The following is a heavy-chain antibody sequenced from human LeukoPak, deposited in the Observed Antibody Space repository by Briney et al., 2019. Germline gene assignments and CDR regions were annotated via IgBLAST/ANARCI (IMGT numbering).Heavy chain of an antibody. Sequence: GGSLRLSCPASGFSIGSYAMSWVRQAPGKGLDGVSHISDGYGPTYQPDFVKGRFTISRDNSKNMLFLQMNSLRVEDTAIYYCAKETSGYCDGGACYSFHYFDYWGQGILVTVSS. CDR1: GFSIGSYA. CDR3: AKETSGYCDGGACYSFHYFDY. D-gene: IGHD2-15*01. V-gene: IGHV3-23*01. CDR2: ISDGYGPT. J-gene: IGHJ4*02.